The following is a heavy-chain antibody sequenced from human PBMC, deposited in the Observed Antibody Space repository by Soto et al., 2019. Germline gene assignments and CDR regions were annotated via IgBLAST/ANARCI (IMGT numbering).Heavy chain of an antibody. CDR1: GLTLTGHS. CDR3: ASSCGVDESCYFDS. CDR2: ISYDGINE. J-gene: IGHJ4*02. D-gene: IGHD2-8*01. Sequence: VESGGGVVQPGRSLRLSCTDSGLTLTGHSMHWVRQAPGKGLEWLAGISYDGINEYYAESVKGRFTISRDRTDKTVYLEMNGMRVEDTAIYYCASSCGVDESCYFDSWGQGTQVTVSS. V-gene: IGHV3-30-3*01.